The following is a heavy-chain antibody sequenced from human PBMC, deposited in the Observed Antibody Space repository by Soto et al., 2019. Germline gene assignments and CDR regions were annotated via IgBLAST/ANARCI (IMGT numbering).Heavy chain of an antibody. CDR3: ARGGASIAAAGPSRGYFDL. Sequence: PGGSLRLSCAASGFTFSSYDMHWVRQATGKGLEWVSAIGTAGDPYYPGSVKGRFTISRENAKNSLYLQMNSLRAGDTAVYYCARGGASIAAAGPSRGYFDLWGRGTLVTVSS. D-gene: IGHD6-13*01. CDR2: IGTAGDP. CDR1: GFTFSSYD. V-gene: IGHV3-13*05. J-gene: IGHJ2*01.